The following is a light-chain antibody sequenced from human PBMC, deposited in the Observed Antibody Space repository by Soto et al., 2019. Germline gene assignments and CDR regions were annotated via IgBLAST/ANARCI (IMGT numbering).Light chain of an antibody. J-gene: IGKJ1*01. CDR1: QTILSN. Sequence: EIVMTQSPATLSVFPLERVPLXWRASQTILSNLAWYQQKPGQAPRLLIYGASTRATGIPARFSGSASGTEFTLTISSLQPDDFATYYCQQYSTYPWTFGQGTKVDNK. CDR3: QQYSTYPWT. V-gene: IGKV3-15*01. CDR2: GAS.